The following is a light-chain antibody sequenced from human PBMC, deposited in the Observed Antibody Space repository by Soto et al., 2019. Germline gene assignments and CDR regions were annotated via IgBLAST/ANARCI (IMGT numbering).Light chain of an antibody. CDR3: TSALQIAIT. CDR2: FGS. V-gene: IGKV2-28*01. J-gene: IGKJ3*01. Sequence: DIVMTQSPLSLPVTPGEPASISCRSSQSLLHSNGYNYLDWYLQKPGQSPQLLIYFGSNRASGVPDWFSGSGSANDFRLKISRVEAEDVGLYYRTSALQIAITFGPGPKVDIK. CDR1: QSLLHSNGYNY.